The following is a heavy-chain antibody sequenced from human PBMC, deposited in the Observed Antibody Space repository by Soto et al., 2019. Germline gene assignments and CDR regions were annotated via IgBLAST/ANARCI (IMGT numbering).Heavy chain of an antibody. CDR2: IIPIFGTA. D-gene: IGHD6-13*01. CDR3: AKDFRIAAAGTANNWFDP. V-gene: IGHV1-69*01. J-gene: IGHJ5*02. CDR1: GGTFSSYA. Sequence: QVQLVQSGAEGKKPGSSVKVSCKASGGTFSSYAISWVRQAPGQGLEWMGGIIPIFGTANYAQKFQGRVTITADESTSTAYMELSSLRSEDTAVYYCAKDFRIAAAGTANNWFDPWRQGTLVTVSS.